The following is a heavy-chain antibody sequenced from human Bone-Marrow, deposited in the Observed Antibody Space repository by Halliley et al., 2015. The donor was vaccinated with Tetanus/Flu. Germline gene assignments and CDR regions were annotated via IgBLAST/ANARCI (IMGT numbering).Heavy chain of an antibody. J-gene: IGHJ3*01. V-gene: IGHV3-30*03. CDR2: ISYDGSSE. Sequence: ISYDGSSEYYADSVKGRFTISRDNSKNMLYLQMNSLRVEDTALFYCAVLHWDGSGYYYTDALDVWGQGTLVSVSS. CDR3: AVLHWDGSGYYYTDALDV. D-gene: IGHD3-22*01.